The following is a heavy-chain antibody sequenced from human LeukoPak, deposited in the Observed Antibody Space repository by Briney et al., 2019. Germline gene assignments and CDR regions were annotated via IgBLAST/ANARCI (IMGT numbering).Heavy chain of an antibody. Sequence: PGGSLRLSCAASGLTFSSYEMNWVRQAPGKGLEWVSYISSSGSTIYYADSVKGRFTISRVNAKNSLYLQMNSLRAEDTAVYYCARDPYYYDSSGYYSWGQGTLVTVSS. CDR1: GLTFSSYE. CDR3: ARDPYYYDSSGYYS. CDR2: ISSSGSTI. J-gene: IGHJ4*02. V-gene: IGHV3-48*03. D-gene: IGHD3-22*01.